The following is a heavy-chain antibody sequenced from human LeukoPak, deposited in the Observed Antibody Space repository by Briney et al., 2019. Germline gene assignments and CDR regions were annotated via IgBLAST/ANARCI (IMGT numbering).Heavy chain of an antibody. Sequence: PGGSLRLSCAASGFTFDDYGMSWVRQAPGKGLEWVSGINWNGGSTGYADSVKGRFTISRDDAKNSLYLQMNSLRAEDTAVYYCARDPGGYRSLGWFDPWGQGTLVTVSS. D-gene: IGHD5-12*01. CDR2: INWNGGST. V-gene: IGHV3-20*04. J-gene: IGHJ5*02. CDR1: GFTFDDYG. CDR3: ARDPGGYRSLGWFDP.